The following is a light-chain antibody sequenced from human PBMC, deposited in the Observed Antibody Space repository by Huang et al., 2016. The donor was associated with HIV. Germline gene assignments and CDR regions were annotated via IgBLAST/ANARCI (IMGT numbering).Light chain of an antibody. CDR3: QQYNNWPWT. J-gene: IGKJ1*01. Sequence: EIVMTQSPGTLSVSPGERATLSCRASQSVSSNLAWYQQKPGQAPRLLIYGASTRATGIPARCSGSESATEFTLTISSLQSEDFAVYHCQQYNNWPWTFGQGTKVEIK. V-gene: IGKV3-15*01. CDR1: QSVSSN. CDR2: GAS.